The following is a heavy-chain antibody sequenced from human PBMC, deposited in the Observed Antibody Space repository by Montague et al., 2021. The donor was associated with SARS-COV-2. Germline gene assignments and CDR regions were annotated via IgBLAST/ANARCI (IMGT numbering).Heavy chain of an antibody. D-gene: IGHD3-22*01. J-gene: IGHJ2*01. V-gene: IGHV4-34*01. Sequence: SETRSLTCAVYSGSFSDYYWTWIRQPPGKGLEWIGEINHSGSINYNPSLKSRVSISVGTSKNQFSLKLTSVTAADTAVYYCARGAPTITMIVVVFTGAGWYFDLWGRGTLVTVSS. CDR1: SGSFSDYY. CDR2: INHSGSI. CDR3: ARGAPTITMIVVVFTGAGWYFDL.